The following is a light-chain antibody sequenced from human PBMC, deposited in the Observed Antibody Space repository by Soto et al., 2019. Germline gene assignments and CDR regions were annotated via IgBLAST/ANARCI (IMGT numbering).Light chain of an antibody. Sequence: DIQMTQSPSSLSASVGDRVTITCQASHDIRNYLNWYQQKPGQAPRLLIHDASRLQTGVPSRFSGSGSGTDFILTMTSLQPDDIATYHCQQYDNLPLTFGGGTKVEI. J-gene: IGKJ4*01. CDR3: QQYDNLPLT. CDR1: HDIRNY. CDR2: DAS. V-gene: IGKV1-33*01.